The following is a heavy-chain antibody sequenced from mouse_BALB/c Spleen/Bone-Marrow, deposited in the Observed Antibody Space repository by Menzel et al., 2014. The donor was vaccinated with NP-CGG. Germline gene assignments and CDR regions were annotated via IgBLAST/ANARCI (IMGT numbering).Heavy chain of an antibody. V-gene: IGHV5-4*02. CDR3: AREVSMDY. Sequence: EVKVVESGGGLVKPGGSLKLSCAASGFTFSDYYMYWVRQTPEKRLEWVATISDGGSYTYYPDSVKGRFTISRDNAKNNLFLQLSSLKSEDTAMYYCAREVSMDYWGQGTSVTXSS. CDR2: ISDGGSYT. CDR1: GFTFSDYY. J-gene: IGHJ4*01.